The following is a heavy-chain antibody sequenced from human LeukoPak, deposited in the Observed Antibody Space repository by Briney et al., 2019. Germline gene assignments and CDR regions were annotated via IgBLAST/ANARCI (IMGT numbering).Heavy chain of an antibody. CDR1: GGSISSYY. D-gene: IGHD5-18*01. CDR2: IYYSGST. V-gene: IGHV4-59*01. Sequence: LETLSLTCTVSGGSISSYYWSWIRQPPGKGLEWIGYIYYSGSTYYNPSLKSRVTISVDTSKNQFSLKLTSVTAADTAVFYCARVRGYSYGSDAFDIWGQGTMVTVSS. J-gene: IGHJ3*02. CDR3: ARVRGYSYGSDAFDI.